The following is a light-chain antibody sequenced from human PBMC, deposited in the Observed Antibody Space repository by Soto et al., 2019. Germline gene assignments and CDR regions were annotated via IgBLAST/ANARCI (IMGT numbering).Light chain of an antibody. CDR1: STDVGDYNY. J-gene: IGLJ2*01. Sequence: QSALTQPASVSGSPGQSITIPCTGTSTDVGDYNYVSWYQQHPGKAPKLLIYEVSNRPSGVSDRFSGSKSGNTASLTISGLQAEDEADYYCSSYTSSSTWVFGGGTKLTVL. CDR2: EVS. V-gene: IGLV2-14*01. CDR3: SSYTSSSTWV.